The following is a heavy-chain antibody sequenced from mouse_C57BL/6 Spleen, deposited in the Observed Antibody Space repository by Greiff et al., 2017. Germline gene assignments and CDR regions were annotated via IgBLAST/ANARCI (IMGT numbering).Heavy chain of an antibody. Sequence: QLPGTELVKPGASVKLSCKASGYTFTSYWMHWVKQRPGQGLEWIGNINPSNGGTNYNEKFKGKATLTVDKSSSTAYMQLSSLTSEDSAVYYCARVTTVVATDYFDYWGQGTTLTVSS. CDR2: INPSNGGT. CDR3: ARVTTVVATDYFDY. D-gene: IGHD1-1*01. CDR1: GYTFTSYW. J-gene: IGHJ2*01. V-gene: IGHV1-53*01.